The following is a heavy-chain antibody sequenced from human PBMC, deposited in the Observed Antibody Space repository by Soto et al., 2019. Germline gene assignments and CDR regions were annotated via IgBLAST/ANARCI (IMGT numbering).Heavy chain of an antibody. J-gene: IGHJ5*02. V-gene: IGHV4-34*01. CDR2: INHTGVT. Sequence: NPSETLSLTCAVYGGSVNGYYCNWIRQPPWKGLEWIGEINHTGVTHYNPSLKSRVTMSVDKSKNQFSLRLSSVTAADTAIYYCATRITVFGLLIPPFDPWGQGTQITVSS. CDR1: GGSVNGYY. D-gene: IGHD3-3*01. CDR3: ATRITVFGLLIPPFDP.